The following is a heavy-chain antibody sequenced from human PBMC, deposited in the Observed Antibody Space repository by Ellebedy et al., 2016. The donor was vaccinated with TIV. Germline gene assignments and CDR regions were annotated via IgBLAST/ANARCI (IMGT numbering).Heavy chain of an antibody. CDR1: GFTVRSNY. CDR3: ARSGRYFDWLKDDGMDV. D-gene: IGHD3-9*01. V-gene: IGHV3-48*04. J-gene: IGHJ6*02. CDR2: ISSSSSTI. Sequence: GGSLRLXXAASGFTVRSNYMSWVRQAPGKGLEWVSYISSSSSTIYYADSVKGRFTISRDNAKNSLYLQMNSLRAEDTAVYYCARSGRYFDWLKDDGMDVWGQGTTVTVSS.